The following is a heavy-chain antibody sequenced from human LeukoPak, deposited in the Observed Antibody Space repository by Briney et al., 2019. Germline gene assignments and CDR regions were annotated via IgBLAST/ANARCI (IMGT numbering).Heavy chain of an antibody. V-gene: IGHV4-39*07. Sequence: SETLSLTCTVSGGSISSSSYYWGWIRQPPGKGLEWIGSIYYSGSTYYNPSLKSRVTISVDTSKNQFSLKLSSVTAADTAVYYCARQPTGVRGVKNYMDVWGKGTTVTVSS. CDR3: ARQPTGVRGVKNYMDV. CDR1: GGSISSSSYY. J-gene: IGHJ6*03. D-gene: IGHD3-10*01. CDR2: IYYSGST.